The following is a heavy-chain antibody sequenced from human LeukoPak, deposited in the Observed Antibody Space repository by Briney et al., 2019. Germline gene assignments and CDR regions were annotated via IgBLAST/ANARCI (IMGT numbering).Heavy chain of an antibody. Sequence: GGSLRLSCAASGFTFNTYATHWVRQPPGKGLEWVAFIRYDGSNKYYADSVKGRFTISRDNSKNTLYLQMNSLRAEDTAVYYCAKDRTRELTAFDYWGQGTLVTVSS. V-gene: IGHV3-30*02. CDR3: AKDRTRELTAFDY. CDR1: GFTFNTYA. D-gene: IGHD1-7*01. J-gene: IGHJ4*02. CDR2: IRYDGSNK.